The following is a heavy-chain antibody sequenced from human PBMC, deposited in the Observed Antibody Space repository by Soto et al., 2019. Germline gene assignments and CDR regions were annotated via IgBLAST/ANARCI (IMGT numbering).Heavy chain of an antibody. CDR3: ASGLIVEPIRSRH. CDR1: GFTFSSYW. V-gene: IGHV3-7*01. D-gene: IGHD1-26*01. Sequence: GGSLRLSCGASGFTFSSYWMSWLRQPLGKGLEWVASIKQDGREENYVDSVKGRFTISRDNAKNSLYLQMNSLRVEDTAVYYCASGLIVEPIRSRHWGQGTLVTVSS. J-gene: IGHJ4*02. CDR2: IKQDGREE.